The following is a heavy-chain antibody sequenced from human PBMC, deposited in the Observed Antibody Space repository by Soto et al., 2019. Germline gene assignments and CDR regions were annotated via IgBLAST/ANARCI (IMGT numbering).Heavy chain of an antibody. V-gene: IGHV4-31*03. CDR3: ARDHRYCSSTSCYTYYYYYGMDG. CDR2: IYYSGST. Sequence: SETLSLTCTVSGGSISSGGYYWSWIRQHPGKGLEWIGYIYYSGSTYYNPSLKSRVTISVDTSKNQFSLKLSSVTAADTAVYYCARDHRYCSSTSCYTYYYYYGMDGCGQGTPVTVSS. J-gene: IGHJ6*02. D-gene: IGHD2-2*02. CDR1: GGSISSGGYY.